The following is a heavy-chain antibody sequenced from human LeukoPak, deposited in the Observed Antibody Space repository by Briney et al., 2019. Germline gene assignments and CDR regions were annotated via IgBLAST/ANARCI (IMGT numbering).Heavy chain of an antibody. CDR1: GFTFSSYG. CDR3: ARDGRYSSLRGMDV. V-gene: IGHV3-33*01. Sequence: PGGSLRLSCAASGFTFSSYGMHWVRQAPGKGLEWVAVIWYDGSNKYYADSVKGRFTISRDNSKNTLYLQMNSLRAEDTAVYYCARDGRYSSLRGMDVWGKGTTVTVSS. CDR2: IWYDGSNK. D-gene: IGHD6-13*01. J-gene: IGHJ6*03.